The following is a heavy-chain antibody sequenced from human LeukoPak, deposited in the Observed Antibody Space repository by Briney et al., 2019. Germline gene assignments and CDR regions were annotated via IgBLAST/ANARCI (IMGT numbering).Heavy chain of an antibody. CDR1: GGSISSYY. V-gene: IGHV4-59*01. CDR2: IYYSGNT. J-gene: IGHJ5*02. Sequence: SSETLSLTCTVSGGSISSYYWSWIRQPPGKGLEWIGYIYYSGNTNYNPSLKSRVTISVDTSKNQFSLKLSSVTAADTAVYYCARGIIVGATWGENDNWFDPWGQGTLVTVSS. D-gene: IGHD1-26*01. CDR3: ARGIIVGATWGENDNWFDP.